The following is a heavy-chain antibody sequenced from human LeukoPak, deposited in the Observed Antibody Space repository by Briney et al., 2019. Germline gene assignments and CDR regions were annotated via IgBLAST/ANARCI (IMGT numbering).Heavy chain of an antibody. CDR2: ISAYNGNT. D-gene: IGHD3-10*01. CDR3: ARGPYYSGSGSYYWTRVGFDY. Sequence: GASVKVSCKASGYSFTTYGMNWVPQAPGQGLEWMGWISAYNGNTDYAQKLQGRLTMITDTSTSTAYMELRSLRSEDTGVYYCARGPYYSGSGSYYWTRVGFDYWGQGTLVTVSS. V-gene: IGHV1-18*01. J-gene: IGHJ4*02. CDR1: GYSFTTYG.